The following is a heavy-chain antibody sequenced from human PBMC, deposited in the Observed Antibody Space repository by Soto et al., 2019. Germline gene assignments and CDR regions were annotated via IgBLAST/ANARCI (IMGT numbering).Heavy chain of an antibody. J-gene: IGHJ4*02. D-gene: IGHD3-3*01. CDR1: CGSFGGSY. Sequence: VXCGSFGGSYWSWISQPPGKGLEWIGEINHSGSTNYNPSLKSRVTISVDTSKNQFSLKLSSVTTADTAVYYCARRGRLYDFWSGYSYYFDYWGQGTLVTVSS. CDR3: ARRGRLYDFWSGYSYYFDY. CDR2: INHSGST. V-gene: IGHV4-34*01.